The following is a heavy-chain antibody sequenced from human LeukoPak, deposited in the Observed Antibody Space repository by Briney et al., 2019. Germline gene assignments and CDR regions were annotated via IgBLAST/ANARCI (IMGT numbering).Heavy chain of an antibody. CDR3: ARQTGSGLFILP. V-gene: IGHV4-39*01. Sequence: SETLSLTCIVSGGSLISSSYYWGWTRQPPGRGLEGVGSIYDCGGTNDNPSLKSPFTISVDTSKNQFSLKLSSVTAADTAVYYCARQTGSGLFILPGGQGTLVTVSS. D-gene: IGHD3/OR15-3a*01. J-gene: IGHJ4*02. CDR2: IYDCGGT. CDR1: GGSLISSSYY.